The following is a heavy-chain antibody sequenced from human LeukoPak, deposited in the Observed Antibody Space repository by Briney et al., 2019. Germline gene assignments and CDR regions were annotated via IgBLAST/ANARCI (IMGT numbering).Heavy chain of an antibody. CDR2: VSGHGTSS. Sequence: PGGSLRLSCAASGFTFSSYAITWVRQAPGEGLEWVSTVSGHGTSSYYPDSVKGRFTVSRDNSKNTVFLQMSSLGAEDSAQYYCAKSVDSRGYWFERGADFWGQGTVVTVPS. D-gene: IGHD3-22*01. J-gene: IGHJ4*02. V-gene: IGHV3-23*01. CDR3: AKSVDSRGYWFERGADF. CDR1: GFTFSSYA.